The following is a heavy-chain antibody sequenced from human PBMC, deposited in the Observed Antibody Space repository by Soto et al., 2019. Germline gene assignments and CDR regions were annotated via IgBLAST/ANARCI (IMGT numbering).Heavy chain of an antibody. CDR1: GYTFTAYH. CDR3: ARNMDYYYGRGSGNGHGV. CDR2: IKCKFGDT. J-gene: IGHJ6*02. D-gene: IGHD3-10*02. Sequence: QVRLVQSGAEVKEPGDSVRVSCEASGYTFTAYHIHWVRQAPGQGLEWMGWIKCKFGDTGYAQDFQGRVSMTSDTSISTVYMELSRLTSADTSIYYCARNMDYYYGRGSGNGHGVWGQGTTVTVFS. V-gene: IGHV1-2*02.